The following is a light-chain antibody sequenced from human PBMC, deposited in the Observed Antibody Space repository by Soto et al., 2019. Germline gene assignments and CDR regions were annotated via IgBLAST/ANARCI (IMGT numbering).Light chain of an antibody. Sequence: EIVLTQSPATLSLSPGERATLSCGASQSVSYYLAWYQQTPGQAPRLLIYGASNRATGVPARISGSVSGTEFTLTIASLQSEDFAIYYCQQYSSWLWTFGQGTKV. CDR3: QQYSSWLWT. V-gene: IGKV3-15*01. CDR2: GAS. CDR1: QSVSYY. J-gene: IGKJ1*01.